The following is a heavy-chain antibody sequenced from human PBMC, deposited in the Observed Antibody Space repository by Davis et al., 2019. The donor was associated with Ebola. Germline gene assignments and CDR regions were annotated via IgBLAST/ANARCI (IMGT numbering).Heavy chain of an antibody. CDR2: IWYDGSNK. J-gene: IGHJ4*02. V-gene: IGHV3-33*06. Sequence: PGGSLRPSCAASGFTFSSYGMHWVRQAPGKGLEWVAVIWYDGSNKYYADSVKGRFTISRDNSKNTLYLQMNSLRAEDTAVYYCAKGYCSGGSCRGLGYWGQGTLVTVSS. CDR1: GFTFSSYG. D-gene: IGHD2-15*01. CDR3: AKGYCSGGSCRGLGY.